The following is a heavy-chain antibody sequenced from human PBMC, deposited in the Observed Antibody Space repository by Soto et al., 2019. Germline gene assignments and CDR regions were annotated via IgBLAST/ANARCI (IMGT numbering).Heavy chain of an antibody. CDR1: GFTFDDYA. Sequence: GGSLRLSCAASGFTFDDYAMHWVRQAPGKGLEWVSGISWNSGSIGYADSVKGRFTISRDNAKNSLYLQMNSLRAEDTALYYCAKDRQEGGYFDWLSYYGMDVWGQGTTVTVSS. V-gene: IGHV3-9*01. CDR2: ISWNSGSI. J-gene: IGHJ6*02. D-gene: IGHD3-9*01. CDR3: AKDRQEGGYFDWLSYYGMDV.